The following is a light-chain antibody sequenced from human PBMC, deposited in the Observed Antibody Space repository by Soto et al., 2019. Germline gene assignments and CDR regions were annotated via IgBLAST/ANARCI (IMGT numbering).Light chain of an antibody. CDR2: DAS. J-gene: IGKJ4*01. CDR1: QSVKSY. CDR3: QQRRTWPLT. V-gene: IGKV3-11*01. Sequence: EIVLTQTPAALSLSPGERATLSCRASQSVKSYLVWYQQKPGQSPRLLIYDASNRATGIPARFSGSGSETDFTLTISSLEPEDFAVYYCQQRRTWPLTLGGGTRVEIK.